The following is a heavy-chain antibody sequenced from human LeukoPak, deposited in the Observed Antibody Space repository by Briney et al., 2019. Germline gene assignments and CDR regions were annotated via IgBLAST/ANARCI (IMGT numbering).Heavy chain of an antibody. J-gene: IGHJ4*02. CDR1: GFTLSSFW. D-gene: IGHD6-6*01. V-gene: IGHV3-7*03. CDR3: ARDSSIKGLSSD. CDR2: IKEDGSEK. Sequence: GGSLRLSCAASGFTLSSFWMSWVRQAPGKGLEWVANIKEDGSEKFYVDSVKGRFITSRDNAKNSLYLQMNSLRAEDTAVYYCARDSSIKGLSSDWGQGTLVTVSS.